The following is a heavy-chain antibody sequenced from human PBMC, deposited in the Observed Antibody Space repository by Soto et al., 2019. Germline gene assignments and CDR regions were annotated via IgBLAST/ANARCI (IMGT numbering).Heavy chain of an antibody. CDR1: GGSISSGGYY. Sequence: QVQLQESGPGLVKPSQTLSLTCTVSGGSISSGGYYWSWIRQHPGKGLEWIGYIYYSGSTYYNPSLKSRVTISVDTSKNQFSLKLSSVTAADTAVYYCARVSGSKSKFYLEWLSLDYWGQGTLVTVSS. J-gene: IGHJ4*02. CDR3: ARVSGSKSKFYLEWLSLDY. CDR2: IYYSGST. V-gene: IGHV4-31*03. D-gene: IGHD3-3*01.